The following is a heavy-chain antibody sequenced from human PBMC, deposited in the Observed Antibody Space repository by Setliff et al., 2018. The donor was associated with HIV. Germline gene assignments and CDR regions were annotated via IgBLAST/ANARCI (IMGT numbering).Heavy chain of an antibody. CDR3: ARARDIAVAGYFDY. V-gene: IGHV4-4*02. CDR2: IYHSGST. D-gene: IGHD6-19*01. Sequence: SENLSLTCAVSGGSISSSNWWSWVRQPPGKGLEWIGEIYHSGSTNYNPSLKSRVTISVDKSKNQFSLKLSSVTAADTAVYYCARARDIAVAGYFDYWGQGTLVTVSS. J-gene: IGHJ4*02. CDR1: GGSISSSNW.